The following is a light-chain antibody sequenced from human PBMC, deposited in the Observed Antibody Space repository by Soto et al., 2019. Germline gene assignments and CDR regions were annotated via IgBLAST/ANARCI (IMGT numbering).Light chain of an antibody. V-gene: IGLV2-14*03. J-gene: IGLJ1*01. Sequence: QSVLTQPASVSGSPGQSSTISCTGTSSDVGGYNFVYWYQQHPGKAPKLMIYDVSNRPSGVSHRCSGSKSGNTSSLTSSGLQAEDESDYYCSSYASSGTLVFGTGTKVTVL. CDR3: SSYASSGTLV. CDR1: SSDVGGYNF. CDR2: DVS.